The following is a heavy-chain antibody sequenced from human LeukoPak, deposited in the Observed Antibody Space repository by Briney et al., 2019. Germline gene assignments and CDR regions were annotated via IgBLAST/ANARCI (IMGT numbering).Heavy chain of an antibody. CDR1: GGSISSGSYY. V-gene: IGHV4-61*02. CDR2: VYTSGST. CDR3: ARTVKRYYYYYYMDV. D-gene: IGHD1-1*01. Sequence: SETLSLTCSVSGGSISSGSYYWSWIRQPAGKGLEWIGRVYTSGSTNYNPSLKSRVTISVDTSKNQFSLKLSSVTAADTAVYYCARTVKRYYYYYYMDVWGKGTTVTVSS. J-gene: IGHJ6*03.